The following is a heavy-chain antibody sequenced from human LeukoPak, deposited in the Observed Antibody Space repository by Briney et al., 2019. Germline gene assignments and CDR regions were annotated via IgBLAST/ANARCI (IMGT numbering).Heavy chain of an antibody. CDR2: INTGSNYI. CDR3: ARVYYYDSSGYYPPPHYFDS. J-gene: IGHJ4*02. CDR1: GFPFSSYS. D-gene: IGHD3-22*01. V-gene: IGHV3-21*01. Sequence: PGGSLRLSCAASGFPFSSYSMNWVRQAPGKGLEWVSCINTGSNYIYYADSVKGRFTISRDNARNSLYLQMNSLRAEDTAVYYCARVYYYDSSGYYPPPHYFDSWGQGTLVTVSS.